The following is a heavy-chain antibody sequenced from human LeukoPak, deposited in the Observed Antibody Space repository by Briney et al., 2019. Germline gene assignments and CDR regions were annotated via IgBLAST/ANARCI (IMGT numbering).Heavy chain of an antibody. CDR3: TRVGYIDEGIDY. V-gene: IGHV3-7*04. D-gene: IGHD5-24*01. CDR2: MRQDGGEI. CDR1: GFTFSKYW. Sequence: PGGSLRLSCAASGFTFSKYWMSWVRQVPRKGLEWVANMRQDGGEIYYVDSVRGRFTISRDNAKNSLYLQMNSLRAEDTAIYYCTRVGYIDEGIDYWGQGTLVTVSS. J-gene: IGHJ4*02.